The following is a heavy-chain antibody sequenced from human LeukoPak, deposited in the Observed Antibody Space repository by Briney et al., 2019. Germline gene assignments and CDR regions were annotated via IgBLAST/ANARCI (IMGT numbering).Heavy chain of an antibody. CDR2: TSYSEGT. D-gene: IGHD1-26*01. J-gene: IGHJ4*02. V-gene: IGHV4-31*03. CDR1: GGSVSRGGYY. CDR3: ATADWESFYFDS. Sequence: SETLSLTCTVSGGSVSRGGYYWNWIRQHPGKGLEWIGFTSYSEGTYYNPSLMSRITISVGRSQNQFSLKMRDVTAADTAVYFCATADWESFYFDSWGQGALVAVSS.